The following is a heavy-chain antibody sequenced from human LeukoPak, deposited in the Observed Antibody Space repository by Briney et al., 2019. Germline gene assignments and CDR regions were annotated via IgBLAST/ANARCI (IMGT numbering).Heavy chain of an antibody. CDR1: GFTFSSYS. D-gene: IGHD1-7*01. CDR2: ISSSSSYI. V-gene: IGHV3-21*01. CDR3: ARDLARKLELRSNLWFDP. Sequence: GGSLRLSCAASGFTFSSYSMNWVRQAPGKGLEWVSSISSSSSYIYYADSVKGRFTISRDNAKNSLYLQMNSLRAEDTAVYYCARDLARKLELRSNLWFDPWGQGTPVTVSS. J-gene: IGHJ5*02.